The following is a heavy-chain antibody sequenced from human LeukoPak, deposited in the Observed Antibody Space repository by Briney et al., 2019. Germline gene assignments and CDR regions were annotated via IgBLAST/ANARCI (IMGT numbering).Heavy chain of an antibody. J-gene: IGHJ5*02. Sequence: SETLSLTCTVSGGSISSSSYYWGWIRQPPGKGLEWIGSIYYSGSTYYNPSLKSRVTISVDTSKNQFSLKLSSVTAADTAVYYCARDGEVLSSSWFWFDPWGQGTLVIVSS. CDR3: ARDGEVLSSSWFWFDP. V-gene: IGHV4-39*07. CDR1: GGSISSSSYY. CDR2: IYYSGST. D-gene: IGHD6-13*01.